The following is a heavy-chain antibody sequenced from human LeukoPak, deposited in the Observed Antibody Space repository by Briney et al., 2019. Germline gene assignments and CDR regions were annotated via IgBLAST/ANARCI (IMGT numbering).Heavy chain of an antibody. J-gene: IGHJ4*02. CDR2: ISSNSVSI. CDR3: AKDHSGSIDY. Sequence: RPGGSLRLSCAASGFIFDDYAMRWVRQAPGKGLEWVSGISSNSVSIVYADSVKGRFTVSRDNGKNSLYLQMNSLRPEDTALYYCAKDHSGSIDYWGQGTLVTVSS. D-gene: IGHD3-22*01. CDR1: GFIFDDYA. V-gene: IGHV3-9*01.